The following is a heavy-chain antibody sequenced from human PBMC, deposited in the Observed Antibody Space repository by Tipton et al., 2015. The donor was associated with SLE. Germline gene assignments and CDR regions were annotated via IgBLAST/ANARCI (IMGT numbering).Heavy chain of an antibody. CDR3: ARTGGRDAFDF. CDR1: GYSTSSGFY. J-gene: IGHJ3*01. CDR2: IYHNESP. Sequence: TLSLTCTVSGYSTSSGFYWAWIRQPPGKGLEWIGSIYHNESPYYNATLKSRVTMSVDTSKNQFSLKLSFVTAADTAVYYCARTGGRDAFDFWGQGTLVTVSS. D-gene: IGHD2-15*01. V-gene: IGHV4-38-2*02.